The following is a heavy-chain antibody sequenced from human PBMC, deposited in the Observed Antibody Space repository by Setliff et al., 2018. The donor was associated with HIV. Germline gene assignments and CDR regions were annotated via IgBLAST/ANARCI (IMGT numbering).Heavy chain of an antibody. J-gene: IGHJ4*02. CDR2: VDYNGRT. CDR3: AKGAYRDGYDY. D-gene: IGHD5-18*01. V-gene: IGHV4-59*01. CDR1: GASISSYY. Sequence: SETLSLTCSVSGASISSYYWSWIRQPPGKGVEWIGYVDYNGRTDYNPSLKSRVTISLGTSKNQVSLKLSSVAAADTAVYHCAKGAYRDGYDYWGQGTLVTVSS.